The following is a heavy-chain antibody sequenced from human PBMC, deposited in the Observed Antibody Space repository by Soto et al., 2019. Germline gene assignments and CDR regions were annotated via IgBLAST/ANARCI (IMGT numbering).Heavy chain of an antibody. D-gene: IGHD2-15*01. J-gene: IGHJ4*02. CDR2: IIPMFAAT. Sequence: QVQLAQSGAEMTKPGSSVKVSCRASGGSFSDFAFSWVRQAPGQGLEWMGGIIPMFAATKYAQRLQDRVTITAHESTNTVYLAMNSLTSEDTAIYYCARGAIVAVPAALSSYHDYTNYRFDSWGQGTLVTVSS. V-gene: IGHV1-69*01. CDR1: GGSFSDFA. CDR3: ARGAIVAVPAALSSYHDYTNYRFDS.